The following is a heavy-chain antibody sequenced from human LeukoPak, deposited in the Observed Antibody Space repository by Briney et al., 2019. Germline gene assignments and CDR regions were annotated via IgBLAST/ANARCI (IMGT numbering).Heavy chain of an antibody. Sequence: SETLSLTCTVSGGSISSSSYYWGWIRQPPGKGLEWIGSIYYSGSTYYNPSLKSRVTISVDTSKNQFSLKLSSVTAADTAVYYCARTGSGSSRGYYYYYMDVWGKGTTVTVSS. V-gene: IGHV4-39*07. D-gene: IGHD3-10*01. CDR1: GGSISSSSYY. CDR3: ARTGSGSSRGYYYYYMDV. J-gene: IGHJ6*03. CDR2: IYYSGST.